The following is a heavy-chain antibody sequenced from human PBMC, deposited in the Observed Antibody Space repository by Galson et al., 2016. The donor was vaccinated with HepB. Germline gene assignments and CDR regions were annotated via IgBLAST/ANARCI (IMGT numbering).Heavy chain of an antibody. CDR2: TFYRSKWFH. Sequence: CAISGDSVSNDRAAWTWIRQSPSRGLEWLGRTFYRSKWFHEYASSVKGRMTINSDIAKNQFSLQVNSVTPEDTAVYFCVRGSLVVTRSTLDYWGQGALVIVSS. CDR1: GDSVSNDRAA. D-gene: IGHD2-21*02. J-gene: IGHJ4*02. V-gene: IGHV6-1*01. CDR3: VRGSLVVTRSTLDY.